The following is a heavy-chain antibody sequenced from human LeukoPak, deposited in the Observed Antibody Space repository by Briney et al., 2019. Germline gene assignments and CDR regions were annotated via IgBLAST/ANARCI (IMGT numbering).Heavy chain of an antibody. V-gene: IGHV4-34*01. CDR1: GGSFSGYF. CDR2: INRSGST. CDR3: AVSAAALFDP. J-gene: IGHJ5*02. D-gene: IGHD6-6*01. Sequence: SETLSLTCAIYGGSFSGYFWSWFRQPPGKGLEWIGEINRSGSTNYDSSLSLKSRVTISVDTSKNQFSLKLSSVTAADTAVYYCAVSAAALFDPWGQGTLVTVSS.